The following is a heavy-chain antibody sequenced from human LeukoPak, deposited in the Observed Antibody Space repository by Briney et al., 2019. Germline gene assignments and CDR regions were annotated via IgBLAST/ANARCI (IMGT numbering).Heavy chain of an antibody. CDR2: IYYSGST. CDR3: ARDLYVAYYYYDMDV. Sequence: KPSETLSLTCTVSGGSISSYYWSWIRQPPGKGLEWIGYIYYSGSTNYNPSLKSRVTISVDTSKNQFSLKLSSVTAADTAVYYCARDLYVAYYYYDMDVWGQGTTVTVSS. V-gene: IGHV4-59*01. CDR1: GGSISSYY. J-gene: IGHJ6*02. D-gene: IGHD5/OR15-5a*01.